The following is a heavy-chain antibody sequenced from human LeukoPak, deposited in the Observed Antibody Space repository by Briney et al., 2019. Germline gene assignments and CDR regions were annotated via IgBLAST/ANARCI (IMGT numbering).Heavy chain of an antibody. CDR2: IIPIFGTA. V-gene: IGHV1-69*05. CDR1: GGTFSSYA. D-gene: IGHD6-13*01. CDR3: ARGLDSSSPEGLYYFDY. J-gene: IGHJ4*02. Sequence: VASVKVSCKASGGTFSSYAISWVRQAPGQGLEWMGGIIPIFGTANYAQKFQGRVTITTDESTSTAYMELSSLRSEDTAVYYCARGLDSSSPEGLYYFDYWGQGTLVTVSS.